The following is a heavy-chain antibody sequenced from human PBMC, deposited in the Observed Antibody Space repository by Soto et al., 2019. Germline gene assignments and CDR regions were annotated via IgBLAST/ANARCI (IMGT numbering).Heavy chain of an antibody. V-gene: IGHV3-48*02. CDR2: ISSRSATI. Sequence: GGSLRLSCAASGFTFSSYSMTWVRQAPGKGLEWFSYISSRSATIYYADSVKGRFTISRDNAKNSLYLQMNSLRDEDTAVYYCARGILAAEPYYFDYWGQGTLVTVSS. J-gene: IGHJ4*02. CDR3: ARGILAAEPYYFDY. CDR1: GFTFSSYS. D-gene: IGHD6-13*01.